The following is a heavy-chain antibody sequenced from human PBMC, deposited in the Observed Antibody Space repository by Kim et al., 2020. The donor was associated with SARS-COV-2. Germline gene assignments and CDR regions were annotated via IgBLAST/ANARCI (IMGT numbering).Heavy chain of an antibody. J-gene: IGHJ4*02. Sequence: SETLSLTCTVSGGSISSSSYYWGWIRQPPGKGLEWIGSIYYSGSTYYNPSLKSRVTISVDTSKNQFSLKLSSVTAADTAVYYCARHQYHNYGDYYFDYWGQGTLVTVSS. CDR3: ARHQYHNYGDYYFDY. CDR2: IYYSGST. V-gene: IGHV4-39*01. D-gene: IGHD4-17*01. CDR1: GGSISSSSYY.